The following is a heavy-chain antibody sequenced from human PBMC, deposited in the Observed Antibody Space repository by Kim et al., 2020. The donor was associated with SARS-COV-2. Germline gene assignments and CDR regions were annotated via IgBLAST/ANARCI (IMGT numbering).Heavy chain of an antibody. CDR2: ISYDGSNK. CDR1: GFTFSSYA. D-gene: IGHD3-9*01. J-gene: IGHJ3*02. V-gene: IGHV3-30*04. CDR3: ARDTELRYFGDAFDI. Sequence: GGSLRLSCAASGFTFSSYAMHWVRQAPGKGLEWVAVISYDGSNKYYADSVKGRFTISRDNSKNTLYLQMNSLRAEDTAVYYCARDTELRYFGDAFDIWGQGTMVTVSS.